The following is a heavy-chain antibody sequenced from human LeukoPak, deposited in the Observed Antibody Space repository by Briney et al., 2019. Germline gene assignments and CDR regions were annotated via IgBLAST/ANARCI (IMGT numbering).Heavy chain of an antibody. CDR1: GYAFTSYD. D-gene: IGHD2-8*01. CDR3: ARRLYGRQRYWFDP. Sequence: ASVKVSCKASGYAFTSYDINWVRQATGQGLEWMGWMNPNSGNTGYAQKFQGRVTMTRNTSISTAYMELSSLRSEDTAVYYCARRLYGRQRYWFDPWGQGTLVTVSS. J-gene: IGHJ5*02. CDR2: MNPNSGNT. V-gene: IGHV1-8*01.